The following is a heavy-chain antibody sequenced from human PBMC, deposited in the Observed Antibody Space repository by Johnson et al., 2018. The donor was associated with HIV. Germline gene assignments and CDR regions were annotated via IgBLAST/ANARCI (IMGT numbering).Heavy chain of an antibody. V-gene: IGHV3-11*04. CDR1: GFTFSDYY. CDR3: ARAPEVRGVDAFDV. J-gene: IGHJ3*01. D-gene: IGHD3-10*01. Sequence: QVQLVESGGGLVNPGGSLRLSGAASGFTFSDYYMSWIRQAPGKGLEWVSYISSSGNSMYYADSVKGRFTISRDNAKNSLYLQMNILRAEDTAVYYCARAPEVRGVDAFDVWGQGTMVTVSS. CDR2: ISSSGNSM.